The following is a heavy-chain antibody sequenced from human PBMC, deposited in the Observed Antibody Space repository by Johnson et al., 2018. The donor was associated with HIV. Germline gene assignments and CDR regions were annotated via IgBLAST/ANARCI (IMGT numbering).Heavy chain of an antibody. CDR1: GFTVSSNY. CDR3: ARGGSDVFDV. CDR2: IYSGGST. Sequence: VQLVESGGGVVQPGGSLRLSCAASGFTVSSNYMSWVRQAPGKGLEWVSVIYSGGSTYHADSVKGRFTISRDNSKNTLYLQMNSLRADDTAVNYCARGGSDVFDVWGRGTRVTVSS. D-gene: IGHD3-16*01. J-gene: IGHJ3*01. V-gene: IGHV3-66*01.